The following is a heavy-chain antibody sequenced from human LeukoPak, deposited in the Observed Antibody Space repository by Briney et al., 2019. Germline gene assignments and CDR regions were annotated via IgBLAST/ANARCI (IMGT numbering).Heavy chain of an antibody. J-gene: IGHJ4*02. D-gene: IGHD2-15*01. CDR2: ISVSGNT. CDR1: GFTLSSYA. V-gene: IGHV3-23*01. CDR3: AKAPVTTCSGAYCYPFDY. Sequence: QPGGSLRLSCAASGFTLSSYAMSWVRQGPGKGLEWVSAISVSGNTYHSDSVKGRFTISRDNSKNTLYLQMNSMKAEDAAVYYCAKAPVTTCSGAYCYPFDYWGQGTLVTVSS.